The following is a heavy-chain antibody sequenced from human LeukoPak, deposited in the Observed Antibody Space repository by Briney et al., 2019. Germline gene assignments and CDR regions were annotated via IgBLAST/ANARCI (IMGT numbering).Heavy chain of an antibody. CDR1: GFIFRSYG. CDR3: AHLVWEYVGGLDV. V-gene: IGHV3-23*05. D-gene: IGHD3/OR15-3a*01. CDR2: IYTNGRT. Sequence: QTGGSLRLSCVASGFIFRSYGMNWVRQAPGKGLEWVSGIYTNGRTRYADSVNGRFTISRDNSKNTLFLQMHGLRVEDTAVYYCAHLVWEYVGGLDVWGQGTTVTVSS. J-gene: IGHJ6*02.